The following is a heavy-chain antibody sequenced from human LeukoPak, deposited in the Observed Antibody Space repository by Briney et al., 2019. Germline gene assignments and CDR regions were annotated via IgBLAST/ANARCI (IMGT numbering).Heavy chain of an antibody. V-gene: IGHV4-61*08. CDR3: ARVPTGGRLYFDY. D-gene: IGHD7-27*01. Sequence: SETLSLTCTVSGGSISSGDYYWSWIRQPPGKGLEWIGYIYYSGSTNYNPSLKSRITISVDTSKNQFSLKLSSVTAADTAVYYCARVPTGGRLYFDYWGQGTLVTVSS. CDR1: GGSISSGDYY. J-gene: IGHJ4*02. CDR2: IYYSGST.